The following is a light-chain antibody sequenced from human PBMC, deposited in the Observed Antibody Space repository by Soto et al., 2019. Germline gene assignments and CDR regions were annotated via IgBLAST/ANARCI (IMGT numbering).Light chain of an antibody. CDR3: SSHAGGYTFV. Sequence: QSALTQPRSVSGSPGQSVTISCTGTSSDVDAYNYVSWYQQHRGKAPKLMIYDVSKWPSGVPDRFSGSKSGNTASLTISGLQSEDESDNYCSSHAGGYTFVSGNGTMLTVL. CDR1: SSDVDAYNY. V-gene: IGLV2-11*01. J-gene: IGLJ1*01. CDR2: DVS.